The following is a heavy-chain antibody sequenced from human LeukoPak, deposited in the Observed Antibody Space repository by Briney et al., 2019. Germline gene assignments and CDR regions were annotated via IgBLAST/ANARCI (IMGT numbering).Heavy chain of an antibody. CDR3: ASDVKNGDRGTY. Sequence: GGSLRLSCAASGFTFSDYYMSWIRQAPGKGLEWVSYISSSGSTIYYADSVKGRFTISRDNAKNPLYLQMNSLRAEDTAVYYCASDVKNGDRGTYRGQGTLVTVSS. V-gene: IGHV3-11*01. J-gene: IGHJ4*02. D-gene: IGHD1-14*01. CDR2: ISSSGSTI. CDR1: GFTFSDYY.